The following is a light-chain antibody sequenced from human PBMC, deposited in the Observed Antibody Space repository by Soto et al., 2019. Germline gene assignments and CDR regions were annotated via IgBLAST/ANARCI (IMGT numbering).Light chain of an antibody. Sequence: QSALTQPRSVSGSPGQSVTISCTGTASDVGGYSYVSWYQQHPGKVPKLIIYDVSKWPSGVPDRFSGSKSGNTASLTISGLQAEDEGDYYCCSYAGSYTFVFGTGTQLTVL. CDR2: DVS. V-gene: IGLV2-11*01. CDR1: ASDVGGYSY. CDR3: CSYAGSYTFV. J-gene: IGLJ6*01.